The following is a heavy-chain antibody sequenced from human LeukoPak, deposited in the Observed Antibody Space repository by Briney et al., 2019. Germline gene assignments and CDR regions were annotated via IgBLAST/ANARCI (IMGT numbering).Heavy chain of an antibody. J-gene: IGHJ5*02. CDR3: AKDVVRGSGRINWFDP. Sequence: GGSLRLSCAASGFTFSSYAMTWVRQAPGKGLEWVSAISGSGGSTYYADTVRGRFAISRDTSKNMVYLQMNSLRAEDTAVYYCAKDVVRGSGRINWFDPWGQGTLVTVSS. V-gene: IGHV3-23*01. D-gene: IGHD3-10*01. CDR2: ISGSGGST. CDR1: GFTFSSYA.